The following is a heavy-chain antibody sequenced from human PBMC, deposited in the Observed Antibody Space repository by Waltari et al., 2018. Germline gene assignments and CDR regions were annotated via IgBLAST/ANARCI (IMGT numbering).Heavy chain of an antibody. CDR1: GDSMSSTDF. CDR3: ARYRGRGLYLDT. J-gene: IGHJ2*01. CDR2: VHNSGRT. D-gene: IGHD2-15*01. Sequence: QLQESGPGLVKPSETLSLICAVFGDSMSSTDFWSWLRQTPGKGLEWIGQVHNSGRTNYSPSFACRVTVSIDTSTFPFALKVTSATAADTALYFCARYRGRGLYLDTWGRVILVTVS. V-gene: IGHV4-4*02.